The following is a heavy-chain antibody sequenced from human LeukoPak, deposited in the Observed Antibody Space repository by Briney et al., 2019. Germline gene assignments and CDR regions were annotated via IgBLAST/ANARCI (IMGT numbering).Heavy chain of an antibody. J-gene: IGHJ4*02. D-gene: IGHD2-15*01. CDR3: ARHGKSGGFDY. CDR1: GGSIISYY. CDR2: INYSGTT. V-gene: IGHV4-59*08. Sequence: PSETLSLTCTVSGGSIISYYWSWIRQTPGKGLEWIGYINYSGTTNYNPSLKSRVTISLDTSKTQFSLHLSSVTAADTAVYSCARHGKSGGFDYWGQGILVTVSS.